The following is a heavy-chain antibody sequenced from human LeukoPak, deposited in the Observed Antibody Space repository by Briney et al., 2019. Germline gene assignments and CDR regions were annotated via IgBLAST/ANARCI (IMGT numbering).Heavy chain of an antibody. D-gene: IGHD5-12*01. V-gene: IGHV3-30*02. CDR2: IPYDGSNK. J-gene: IGHJ4*02. Sequence: GGSLRLSCAASGFTYSSYGMHWVRQAPGKGREGVEFIPYDGSNKYYADSVKGRFTISRDNSKNTLYLQMNSLRAEDTAVYYCAKEDEKYSGYDYLFDYWGQGTLVTVSS. CDR1: GFTYSSYG. CDR3: AKEDEKYSGYDYLFDY.